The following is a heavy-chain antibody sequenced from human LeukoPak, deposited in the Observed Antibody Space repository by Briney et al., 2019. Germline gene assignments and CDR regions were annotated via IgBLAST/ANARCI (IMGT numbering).Heavy chain of an antibody. Sequence: NLGESLKISCKGSGYSFTSYWIGWVRQMPGKGLEWMGIIYPGDSDTRYSPSFQGQVTISADKSISTAYLQWSSLKASDTATYYCARQGSGRYFDWLLPIDYWGQGTLVTVSS. J-gene: IGHJ4*02. CDR1: GYSFTSYW. CDR3: ARQGSGRYFDWLLPIDY. CDR2: IYPGDSDT. V-gene: IGHV5-51*01. D-gene: IGHD3-9*01.